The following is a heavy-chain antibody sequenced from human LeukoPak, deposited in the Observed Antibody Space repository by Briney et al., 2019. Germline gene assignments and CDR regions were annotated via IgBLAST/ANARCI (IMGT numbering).Heavy chain of an antibody. CDR1: GYIFTDYG. Sequence: ASVKASCKASGYIFTDYGISWVRQAPGQGLEWMGWISAFNGNTNYAQKLQGRVTMTTDTSTSTAYMELRGLRSDDTAVYYCARAGAAVTTHFDYWGQGTLVTVSS. V-gene: IGHV1-18*01. D-gene: IGHD4-17*01. CDR3: ARAGAAVTTHFDY. J-gene: IGHJ4*02. CDR2: ISAFNGNT.